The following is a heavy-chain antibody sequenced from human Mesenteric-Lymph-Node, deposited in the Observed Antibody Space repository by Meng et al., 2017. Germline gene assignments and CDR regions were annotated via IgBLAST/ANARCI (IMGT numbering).Heavy chain of an antibody. CDR1: GGSFSGYY. CDR2: IKHSGST. J-gene: IGHJ4*02. V-gene: IGHV4-34*01. Sequence: GSLRLSFAVYGGSFSGYYWSWIRQPPGKGLDWIGEIKHSGSTNYNPSLKSRVTISVDTSKNQFSLKLSSVTAADTAVYYCARVRGKGIVVVPAAMGSFDYWGQGTLVTVSS. CDR3: ARVRGKGIVVVPAAMGSFDY. D-gene: IGHD2-2*01.